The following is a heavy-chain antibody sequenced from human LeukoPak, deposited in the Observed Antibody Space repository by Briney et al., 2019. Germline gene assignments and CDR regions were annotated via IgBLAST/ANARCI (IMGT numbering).Heavy chain of an antibody. CDR3: ASQDSSGYPYYFDY. Sequence: GGSPRLSCAASGFTFSSYWMSWVRQAPGKGLEWVSVIYSGGSTYYADSVKGRFTISRDNSKNTLYLQMNSLRAEDTAVYYCASQDSSGYPYYFDYWGQGTLVTVSS. D-gene: IGHD3-22*01. CDR2: IYSGGST. J-gene: IGHJ4*02. CDR1: GFTFSSYW. V-gene: IGHV3-53*01.